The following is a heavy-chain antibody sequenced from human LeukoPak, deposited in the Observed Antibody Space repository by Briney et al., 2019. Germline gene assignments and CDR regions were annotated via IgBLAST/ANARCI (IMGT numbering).Heavy chain of an antibody. CDR2: ISGSGGST. D-gene: IGHD6-13*01. J-gene: IGHJ6*03. Sequence: GGSLRRSCAASGFTFSSYAMSWVRQAPGKGLEWVSAISGSGGSTYYADSVKGRFTISRDNSKNTLYLQMNSLRAEDTAVYYCAKAARRDSSSWYWVRMGYYYYMDVWGKGTTVTVSS. V-gene: IGHV3-23*01. CDR3: AKAARRDSSSWYWVRMGYYYYMDV. CDR1: GFTFSSYA.